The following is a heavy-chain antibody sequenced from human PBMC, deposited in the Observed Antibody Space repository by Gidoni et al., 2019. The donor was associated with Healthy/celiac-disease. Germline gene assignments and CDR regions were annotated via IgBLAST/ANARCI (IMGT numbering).Heavy chain of an antibody. CDR1: GFTFSSYA. CDR2: ISGSGGST. J-gene: IGHJ6*03. D-gene: IGHD2-8*02. V-gene: IGHV3-23*01. CDR3: AKRVLLYYYYYYVDV. Sequence: EVQLLESGGGLVQPGGSPSLPCAASGFTFSSYAMSWVRQAPGKGLEWVSAISGSGGSTYYADSVKGRFTISRDNTKNTLYLQMNSLRAEDTAVYYCAKRVLLYYYYYYVDVWGKGTTVTVSS.